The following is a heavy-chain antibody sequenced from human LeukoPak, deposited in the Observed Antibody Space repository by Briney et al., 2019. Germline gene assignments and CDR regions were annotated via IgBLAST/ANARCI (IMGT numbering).Heavy chain of an antibody. CDR3: ARFSAYGDYYFDY. CDR1: GYTFTSYD. CDR2: MNPNSGNT. V-gene: IGHV1-8*01. Sequence: GASVKVSCKASGYTFTSYDINWVRQATGQGLEWMGWMNPNSGNTGYAQKFQGRVTMTRNTSISTACMGLSSLRSEDTAVYYCARFSAYGDYYFDYWGQGTLVTVSS. D-gene: IGHD4-17*01. J-gene: IGHJ4*02.